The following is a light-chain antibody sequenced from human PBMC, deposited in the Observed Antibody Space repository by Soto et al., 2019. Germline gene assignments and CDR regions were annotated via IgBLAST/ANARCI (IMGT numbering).Light chain of an antibody. V-gene: IGKV1-33*01. CDR1: QDITNY. Sequence: DIQMTQSPSSLSASVGDRVTITCQASQDITNYLNWYQQKPGKAPKLLIYDASNLATGVPSRFSGSGSGTDFTFAISGVQHEYVATYYCQQYDNLPLTFGGGTKVEIK. CDR3: QQYDNLPLT. J-gene: IGKJ4*01. CDR2: DAS.